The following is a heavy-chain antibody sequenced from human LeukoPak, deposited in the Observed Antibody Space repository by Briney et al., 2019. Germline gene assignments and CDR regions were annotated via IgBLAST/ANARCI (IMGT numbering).Heavy chain of an antibody. CDR3: ARGDSSGWYGWFDP. J-gene: IGHJ5*02. D-gene: IGHD6-19*01. CDR1: GFTFSSYW. Sequence: GGSLRLSCAASGFTFSSYWMNWVRQAPGKGLEWVANIKQDGSEKYYVDSVKGRFTISRDNAKNSLYLQMNSLRAEDTAVYYCARGDSSGWYGWFDPWGQGTLVTVSS. V-gene: IGHV3-7*03. CDR2: IKQDGSEK.